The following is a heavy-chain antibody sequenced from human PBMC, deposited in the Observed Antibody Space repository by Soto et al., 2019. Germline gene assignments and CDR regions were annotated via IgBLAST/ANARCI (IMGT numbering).Heavy chain of an antibody. CDR1: GFTFSSYG. CDR2: IWYDGSNK. V-gene: IGHV3-33*01. Sequence: PGGSLSLSCAASGFTFSSYGMHWVRQAPVKGLEWVVVIWYDGSNKYYADSVKGRFTISRDNSKNMLYLQMNSLRAGDTAVYYCARGGEPIQSKMDDAFDIWGQGTMVTVSS. CDR3: ARGGEPIQSKMDDAFDI. D-gene: IGHD5-18*01. J-gene: IGHJ3*02.